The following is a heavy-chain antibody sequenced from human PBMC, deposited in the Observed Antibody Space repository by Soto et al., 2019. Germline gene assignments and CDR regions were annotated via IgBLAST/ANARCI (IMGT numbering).Heavy chain of an antibody. Sequence: VQLVESGGGLVKPGGSLRLSCAASGFTFSDYYMSWVRQAPGKGLEWVSSISDSGTSTYYADSVKGRFTISRDNSKNTLYLQMNSLRAEDAAVYYCAQKEVGVAPFDYWGQGTLVTVSS. CDR1: GFTFSDYY. V-gene: IGHV3-23*04. D-gene: IGHD1-26*01. J-gene: IGHJ4*02. CDR2: ISDSGTST. CDR3: AQKEVGVAPFDY.